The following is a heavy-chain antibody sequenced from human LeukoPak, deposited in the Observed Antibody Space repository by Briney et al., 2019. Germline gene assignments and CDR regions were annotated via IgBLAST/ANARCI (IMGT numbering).Heavy chain of an antibody. CDR3: ARSLYSGSYYPPDY. D-gene: IGHD1-26*01. Sequence: GASVTVSCTASGYTFTSYGISWVRQAPGQGLEWMGWISAYNGNTNYAQKLQGRVTMTTDTSTSTAYMELRSLRSDDTAVYYCARSLYSGSYYPPDYWGQGTLVTVSS. CDR1: GYTFTSYG. CDR2: ISAYNGNT. V-gene: IGHV1-18*01. J-gene: IGHJ4*02.